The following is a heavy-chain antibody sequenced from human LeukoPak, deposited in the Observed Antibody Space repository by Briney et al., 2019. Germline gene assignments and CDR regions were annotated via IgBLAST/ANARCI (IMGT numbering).Heavy chain of an antibody. Sequence: VASVKVSCKASGYTFTSYPISWVRQAPGQGPEWMGWVSVYNSNTKYAQNVQGRVTMTTDRSTSTAYMELRSPRSDDTAVYYCARGYDYGDYVGDFDYWGQGTLVTVSS. CDR3: ARGYDYGDYVGDFDY. D-gene: IGHD4-17*01. CDR1: GYTFTSYP. V-gene: IGHV1-18*01. J-gene: IGHJ4*02. CDR2: VSVYNSNT.